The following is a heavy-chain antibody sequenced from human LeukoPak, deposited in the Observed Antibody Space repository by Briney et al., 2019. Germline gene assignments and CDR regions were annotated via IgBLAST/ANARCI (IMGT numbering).Heavy chain of an antibody. V-gene: IGHV4-31*03. CDR3: ARVVLTTVELRFDY. CDR2: IYYSGST. Sequence: SETLSLTCTVSGGSISSGGYYWSWIRQHSGKGLEWIGYIYYSGSTDYNPSLKSRVTISVDTSKNQFSLHLSSVTAADTAVYYCARVVLTTVELRFDYWGQGSLVTVSS. D-gene: IGHD4-11*01. J-gene: IGHJ4*02. CDR1: GGSISSGGYY.